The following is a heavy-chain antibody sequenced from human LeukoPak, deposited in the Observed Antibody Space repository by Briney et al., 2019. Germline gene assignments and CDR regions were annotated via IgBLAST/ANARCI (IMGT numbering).Heavy chain of an antibody. Sequence: SETLSLTCTVSGGSISSYYWSWIRQPPGKGLEWIGYIYYSGSTNYNPSLKSRVTISVDTSKNQFSLKLSSVTAADTAVYYCARGIGYGSSWYFPYNWFDPWGQGTLVTVSS. V-gene: IGHV4-59*01. CDR3: ARGIGYGSSWYFPYNWFDP. J-gene: IGHJ5*02. D-gene: IGHD6-13*01. CDR1: GGSISSYY. CDR2: IYYSGST.